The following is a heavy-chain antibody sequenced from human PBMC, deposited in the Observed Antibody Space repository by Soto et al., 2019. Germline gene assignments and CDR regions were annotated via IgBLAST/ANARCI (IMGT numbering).Heavy chain of an antibody. CDR1: GGSFSGYY. Sequence: SETLSLTCAVYGGSFSGYYWSWIRQPPGKGLEWIGEINHSGSTNYNPSLKSRVTISVDTSKNQFSLKLSSVTAADTAVYYCARLPTATVSTPDYWGQGTPVTVSS. CDR3: ARLPTATVSTPDY. J-gene: IGHJ4*02. V-gene: IGHV4-34*01. CDR2: INHSGST. D-gene: IGHD4-17*01.